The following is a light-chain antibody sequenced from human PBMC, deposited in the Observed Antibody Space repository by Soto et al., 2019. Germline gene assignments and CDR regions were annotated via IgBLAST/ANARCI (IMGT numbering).Light chain of an antibody. CDR2: KAS. CDR3: QHYNSYSEA. Sequence: DIQMTQSPSTLSGSVGDRVTITCRASQTISSWLAWYQQKPGKAPKLLIHKASTLKSGVPSRFSGSGSGTEFTLYISSLQPDDLATYFCQHYNSYSEAFGQGTKVELK. V-gene: IGKV1-5*03. J-gene: IGKJ1*01. CDR1: QTISSW.